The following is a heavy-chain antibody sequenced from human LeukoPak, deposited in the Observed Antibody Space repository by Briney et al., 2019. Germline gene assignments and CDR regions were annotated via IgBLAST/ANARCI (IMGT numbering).Heavy chain of an antibody. V-gene: IGHV1-24*01. J-gene: IGHJ6*02. D-gene: IGHD3-10*01. CDR3: ATTRTQWFGELSLTPNGMDV. CDR2: FDPEDGET. Sequence: ASVKVSCKVSGYTLTELSMHWVRQAPGKGLEWRGGFDPEDGETIYAQKIQGRVTMTEDTSTDTAYMELNSLRSEDTAVYYCATTRTQWFGELSLTPNGMDVWGQGTTVTVSS. CDR1: GYTLTELS.